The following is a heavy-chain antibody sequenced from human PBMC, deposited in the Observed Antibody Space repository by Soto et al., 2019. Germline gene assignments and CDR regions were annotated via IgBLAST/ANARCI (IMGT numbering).Heavy chain of an antibody. CDR1: GFTFSSYT. CDR3: AKGKLEHYYYYYGMDV. CDR2: ISGSGGST. D-gene: IGHD1-1*01. Sequence: GGSLILSCASSGFTFSSYTMSLVRPAPGKGLEWVSAISGSGGSTYYADSVKGRFTISRDNSKNTLYLQMNSLRAEDTAVYYCAKGKLEHYYYYYGMDVWGQGTTVNVS. J-gene: IGHJ6*02. V-gene: IGHV3-23*01.